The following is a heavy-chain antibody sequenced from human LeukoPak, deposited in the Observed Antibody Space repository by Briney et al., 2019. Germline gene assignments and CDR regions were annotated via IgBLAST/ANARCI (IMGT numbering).Heavy chain of an antibody. CDR3: AREGGQPHYYYYMDV. D-gene: IGHD1-26*01. V-gene: IGHV1-8*01. J-gene: IGHJ6*03. Sequence: ASVKVSCKASGYTFTSYDINWVRQATGQGLEWMGWMNPNSGNTGYSQKFQCRVTITRNTSISTAYMELSSLRSEDTAVYYCAREGGQPHYYYYMDVWGKGTTVTV. CDR2: MNPNSGNT. CDR1: GYTFTSYD.